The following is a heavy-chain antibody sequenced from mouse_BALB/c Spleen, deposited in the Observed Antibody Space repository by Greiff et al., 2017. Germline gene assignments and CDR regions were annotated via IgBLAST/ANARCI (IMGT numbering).Heavy chain of an antibody. J-gene: IGHJ2*01. CDR2: INPGSGGT. V-gene: IGHV1-54*01. Sequence: QVHVKQSGAELVRPGTSVKVSCKASGYAFTNYLIEWVKQRPGQGLEWIGVINPGSGGTNYNEKFKGKATLTADKSSSTAYMQLSSLTSDDSAVYFCARTDYGNYEGYWGQGTTLTVSS. CDR3: ARTDYGNYEGY. CDR1: GYAFTNYL. D-gene: IGHD2-1*01.